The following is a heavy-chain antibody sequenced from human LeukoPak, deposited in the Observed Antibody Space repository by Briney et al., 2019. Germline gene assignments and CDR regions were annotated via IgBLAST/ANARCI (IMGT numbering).Heavy chain of an antibody. CDR3: ARERLKGNWFDP. D-gene: IGHD5-12*01. J-gene: IGHJ5*02. CDR2: IYYSGST. V-gene: IGHV4-59*01. CDR1: GGSISGYY. Sequence: SETLSLTCTVSGGSISGYYGSWIRQPPGKGLEWIGYIYYSGSTNYNPSLKSRVTISVDTSKNQFSLKLSSVTAADTAVYYCARERLKGNWFDPWGQETLVTVSS.